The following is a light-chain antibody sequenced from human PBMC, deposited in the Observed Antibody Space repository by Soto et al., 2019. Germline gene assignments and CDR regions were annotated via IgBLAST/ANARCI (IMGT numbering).Light chain of an antibody. CDR1: QSVSIK. Sequence: EVVLTHSPSTLSVSPGLRSNLSCRASQSVSIKLAWYQQKPGQAPRLLIYAASSRVAGVPARFSGSRSGTDFTLTISRLETEDFAVYYCQQYGSSYRITFGQGTRLEIK. J-gene: IGKJ5*01. CDR3: QQYGSSYRIT. V-gene: IGKV3-20*01. CDR2: AAS.